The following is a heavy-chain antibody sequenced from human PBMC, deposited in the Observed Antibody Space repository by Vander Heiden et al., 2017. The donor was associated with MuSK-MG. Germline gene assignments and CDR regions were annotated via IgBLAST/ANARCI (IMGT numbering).Heavy chain of an antibody. CDR1: GGTFSSYA. CDR2: IIPILGIA. CDR3: ARETYYYDSSGYYYEAWFDP. J-gene: IGHJ5*02. D-gene: IGHD3-22*01. Sequence: QVQLVQSGAEVKKPGSSVKVSCKASGGTFSSYAISWVRQAPGQGLEWMGRIIPILGIANYAQKFQGRVTITADKSTSTAYMELSSLRSEDTAVYYCARETYYYDSSGYYYEAWFDPWGQGTLVTVSS. V-gene: IGHV1-69*04.